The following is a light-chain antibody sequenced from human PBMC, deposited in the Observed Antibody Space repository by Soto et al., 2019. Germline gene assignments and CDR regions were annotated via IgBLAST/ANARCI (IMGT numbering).Light chain of an antibody. CDR3: QQYNNWPRT. J-gene: IGKJ1*01. CDR2: GAS. Sequence: EIVMTQSPATRSVSPGERATLSCRASQSVSSNLAWYQQKPGQAPRLLIYGASTRATGIPARFSGSGSGTEFTLTISSLQSEDFAVYYCQQYNNWPRTFGQGTKVEIK. V-gene: IGKV3-15*01. CDR1: QSVSSN.